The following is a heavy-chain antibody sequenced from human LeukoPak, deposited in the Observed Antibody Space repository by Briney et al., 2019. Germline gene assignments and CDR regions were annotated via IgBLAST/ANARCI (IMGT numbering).Heavy chain of an antibody. CDR1: RFSFSSYG. Sequence: PGGSLRLSCAASRFSFSSYGMHWVRQAPGKGLEWVAFIRYDGSNKYYADSVKGRFTISRDNSKNTLYLQMNSLRAEDTAVYYCAKDSGAVATPYYYYYMDVWGKGTTVTVSS. CDR3: AKDSGAVATPYYYYYMDV. V-gene: IGHV3-30*02. J-gene: IGHJ6*03. CDR2: IRYDGSNK. D-gene: IGHD6-19*01.